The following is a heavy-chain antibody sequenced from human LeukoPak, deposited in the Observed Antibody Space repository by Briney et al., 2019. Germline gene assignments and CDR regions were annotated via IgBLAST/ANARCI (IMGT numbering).Heavy chain of an antibody. CDR3: ARDSIVGATPYYFDY. J-gene: IGHJ4*02. V-gene: IGHV3-74*01. D-gene: IGHD1-26*01. CDR2: IRSDGSST. CDR1: GFTFSTYW. Sequence: GGSLRLSCAASGFTFSTYWMHWVRQAPGKGLVWVSGIRSDGSSTIYADSVKGRFTISRDNARNTLYLQVNSLRAEDTAVYYCARDSIVGATPYYFDYWGQGTLVTVSS.